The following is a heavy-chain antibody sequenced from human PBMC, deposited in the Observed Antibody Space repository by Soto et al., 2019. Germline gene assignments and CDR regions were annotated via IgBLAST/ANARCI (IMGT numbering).Heavy chain of an antibody. D-gene: IGHD6-6*01. Sequence: QVQLVQSGAEVRKPGASVKISCKASGYTFTSYARNWLRQAPGQRLEWMGWINGGAGDTRYSVNFQGRVTFTRDTAATTAFMDLSSLSSADTAIYYCDRSPSRMAAETQLDPWGQGTLVTVS. CDR2: INGGAGDT. J-gene: IGHJ5*02. CDR1: GYTFTSYA. CDR3: DRSPSRMAAETQLDP. V-gene: IGHV1-3*01.